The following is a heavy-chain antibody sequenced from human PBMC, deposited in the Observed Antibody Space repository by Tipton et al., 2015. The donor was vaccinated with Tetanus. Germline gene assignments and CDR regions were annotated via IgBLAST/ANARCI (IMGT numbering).Heavy chain of an antibody. CDR3: ARRRIYYYGSGSYFDY. Sequence: QLVQSGAEVKKPGESLKISCKGSGYSFTSYWIGWVRQMPGKGLEWMGIIYPGDSDTRYSTSFQGQVTISADKSISTAYLQRSSLKASDPAMYYCARRRIYYYGSGSYFDYWGQGTLVTVSS. D-gene: IGHD3-10*01. V-gene: IGHV5-51*01. CDR1: GYSFTSYW. CDR2: IYPGDSDT. J-gene: IGHJ4*02.